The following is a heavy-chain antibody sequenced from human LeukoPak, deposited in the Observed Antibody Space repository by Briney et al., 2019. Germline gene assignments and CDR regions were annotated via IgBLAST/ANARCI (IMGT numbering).Heavy chain of an antibody. CDR1: GGSISSSSYY. D-gene: IGHD3-10*01. Sequence: PSETLSLTCTVSGGSISSSSYYWGWIRQPPGKGLEWIGSIYYSGSTYYNPSLKSRVTVSVDTSKNQFSLKLSSVTAADTAVYYCARQPHAFDNWFDSWGQGTLVTVSS. CDR3: ARQPHAFDNWFDS. V-gene: IGHV4-39*07. CDR2: IYYSGST. J-gene: IGHJ5*01.